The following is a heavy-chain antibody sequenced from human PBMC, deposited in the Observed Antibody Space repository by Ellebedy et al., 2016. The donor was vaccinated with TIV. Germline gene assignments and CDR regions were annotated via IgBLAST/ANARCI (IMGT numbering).Heavy chain of an antibody. D-gene: IGHD1-26*01. CDR1: RYNFTDSY. Sequence: ASVKVSXKASRYNFTDSYMHWVRQAPGQGLEWMGWINPNSGGTNYAQKFQGRVTMTRDTSISTVYMELSSLRSDDTAFYYCARARVTSGSGYTLYYYNMDVWGKGTTVTVSS. V-gene: IGHV1-2*02. CDR2: INPNSGGT. J-gene: IGHJ6*03. CDR3: ARARVTSGSGYTLYYYNMDV.